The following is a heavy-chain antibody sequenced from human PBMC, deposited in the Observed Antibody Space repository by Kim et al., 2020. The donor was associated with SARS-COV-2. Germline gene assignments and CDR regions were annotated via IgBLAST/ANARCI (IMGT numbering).Heavy chain of an antibody. Sequence: TSNSSLQGRVTMSVDTSKNQFSLKLTSFTAADTAVYYCARDSSLGGLDVWGQGTTVTVSS. J-gene: IGHJ6*02. D-gene: IGHD2-2*01. CDR3: ARDSSLGGLDV. V-gene: IGHV4-4*06.